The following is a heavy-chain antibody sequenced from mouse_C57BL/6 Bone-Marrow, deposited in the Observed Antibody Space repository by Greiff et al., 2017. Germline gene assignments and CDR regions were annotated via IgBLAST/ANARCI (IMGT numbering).Heavy chain of an antibody. V-gene: IGHV5-9*01. D-gene: IGHD2-3*01. CDR3: ARRWGYYKAMDY. CDR1: GFTFSSYT. CDR2: ISGGGGNT. Sequence: EVQVVESGGGLVKPGGSLKLSCAASGFTFSSYTMSWVRQTPEKRLEWVATISGGGGNTYYPDSVKGRFTISRDNAKKTLYLQMSSLRSEDTALYYCARRWGYYKAMDYWGQGTSVTVSS. J-gene: IGHJ4*01.